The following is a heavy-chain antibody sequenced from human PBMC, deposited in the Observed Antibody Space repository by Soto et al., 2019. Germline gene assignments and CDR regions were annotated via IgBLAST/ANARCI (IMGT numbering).Heavy chain of an antibody. V-gene: IGHV3-48*03. CDR1: GFSFSSYE. CDR3: VRPRPSGENYGMDV. Sequence: GGSLILSCAASGFSFSSYEMNWVRQAPGKGLEWVSYISSSGSTIYYADSVKGRFTISRDNAKNSLYLQMDSLRAEDTAVYYCVRPRPSGENYGMDVWGQGTTVTVS. J-gene: IGHJ6*02. D-gene: IGHD3-16*01. CDR2: ISSSGSTI.